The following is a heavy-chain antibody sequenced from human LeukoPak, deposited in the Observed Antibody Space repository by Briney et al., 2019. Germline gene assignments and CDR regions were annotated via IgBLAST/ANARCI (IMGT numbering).Heavy chain of an antibody. D-gene: IGHD6-13*01. CDR1: GYTFTSYY. CDR2: INPSGGST. V-gene: IGHV1-46*01. CDR3: ARGRYSSSWLGTSKFDP. J-gene: IGHJ5*02. Sequence: ASVKVSCKASGYTFTSYYMHWVRQAPGQGLEWMGIINPSGGSTSYAQKFQGRVTMTRDTSTSTVYMELSSVTAADTAVYYCARGRYSSSWLGTSKFDPWGQGTLVTVSS.